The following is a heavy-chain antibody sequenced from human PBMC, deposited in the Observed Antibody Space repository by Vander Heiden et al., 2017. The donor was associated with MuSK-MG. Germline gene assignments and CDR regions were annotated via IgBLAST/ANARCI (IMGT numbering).Heavy chain of an antibody. V-gene: IGHV1-2*02. D-gene: IGHD6-6*01. Sequence: QVQLVQSGAEVKKPGASVKVSCKVSGYTSTAYYMHRVQQAPGQGLEWMGWINPKSGGNNYEQKFQGSVTMTRNTSISTAYMELSRLRSEDTGVYYCASLDTGSSIDWFDPWGQGTLVTVSS. J-gene: IGHJ5*02. CDR3: ASLDTGSSIDWFDP. CDR1: GYTSTAYY. CDR2: INPKSGGN.